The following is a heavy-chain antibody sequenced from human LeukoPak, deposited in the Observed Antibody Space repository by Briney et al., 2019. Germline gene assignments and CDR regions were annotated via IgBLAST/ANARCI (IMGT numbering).Heavy chain of an antibody. J-gene: IGHJ4*02. CDR2: VIPNSGGT. D-gene: IGHD6-13*01. V-gene: IGHV1-2*02. Sequence: ASVKVSCKAFGYTFTDYYIHWLRQAPGQGLEWMGWVIPNSGGTNYAQKFQGRVTMTRDTSIRTAYMELSRLRSDDTAVYYCARVKYRAAGDKQYWGRGTLVTVSS. CDR3: ARVKYRAAGDKQY. CDR1: GYTFTDYY.